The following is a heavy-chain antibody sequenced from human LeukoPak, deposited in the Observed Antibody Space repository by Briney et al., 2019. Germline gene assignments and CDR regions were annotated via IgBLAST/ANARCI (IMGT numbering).Heavy chain of an antibody. CDR1: GFALSKFC. J-gene: IGHJ4*02. V-gene: IGHV3-7*02. CDR3: ETQPKGACSNGVYSNN. Sequence: GGSLRLPFAASGFALSKFCMTWVRQAPGKGPGGVANINQDGSQKYYVKSVEGRFPIPRDNAKNSLSLQMNSLRPEDTAVYYCETQPKGACSNGVYSNNWGQGTLVTVPS. CDR2: INQDGSQK. D-gene: IGHD2-8*01.